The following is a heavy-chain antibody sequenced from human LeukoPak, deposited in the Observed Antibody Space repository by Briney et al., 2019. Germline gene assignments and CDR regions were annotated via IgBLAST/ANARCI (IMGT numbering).Heavy chain of an antibody. CDR3: ARGYYYGLDV. Sequence: GGSLRLSCAASGFTFSTYAMSWVRQAPGKGLEWVSAISGSSGSTSYADSVKGRFTISRDNAENSLYLQMNSLRAEDTAVYYCARGYYYGLDVWGKGTTVIVSS. CDR1: GFTFSTYA. CDR2: ISGSSGST. V-gene: IGHV3-23*01. J-gene: IGHJ6*04. D-gene: IGHD1-14*01.